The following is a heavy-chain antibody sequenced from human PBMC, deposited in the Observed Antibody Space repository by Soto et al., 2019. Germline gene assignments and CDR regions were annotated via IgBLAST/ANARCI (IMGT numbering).Heavy chain of an antibody. D-gene: IGHD6-19*01. J-gene: IGHJ4*02. CDR3: VAGAVISRWYVVDY. Sequence: EVQLVVSGGGFVKPGGSLRLSCAASHFTFTNAWMRWVRQAPGKGLEWVGRIKTKNDGGTTDLAAPVKGRFAISRDDSKNTLFLQMSSLKTEDTAMYYCVAGAVISRWYVVDYWGQGTLVTVSS. V-gene: IGHV3-15*07. CDR2: IKTKNDGGTT. CDR1: HFTFTNAW.